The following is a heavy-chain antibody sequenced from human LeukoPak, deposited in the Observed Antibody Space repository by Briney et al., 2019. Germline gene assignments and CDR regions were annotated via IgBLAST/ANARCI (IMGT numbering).Heavy chain of an antibody. Sequence: GGSLRLSCAASGFTFSPYWMSWVRQAPGKGLEWVANIKQDGSEKYYVDSVKGRFTISRDNAKNSLYLQMNSLRAEDTAVYYCARAGGRYCGGDCYFDYWGQGTLVTVSS. CDR3: ARAGGRYCGGDCYFDY. CDR1: GFTFSPYW. J-gene: IGHJ4*02. CDR2: IKQDGSEK. D-gene: IGHD2-21*01. V-gene: IGHV3-7*01.